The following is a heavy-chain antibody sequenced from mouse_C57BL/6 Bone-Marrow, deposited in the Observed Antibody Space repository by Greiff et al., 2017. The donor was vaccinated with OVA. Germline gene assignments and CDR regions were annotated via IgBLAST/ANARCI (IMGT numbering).Heavy chain of an antibody. J-gene: IGHJ2*01. D-gene: IGHD4-1*01. CDR2: IDPSDSYT. CDR1: GYTFTSYW. Sequence: QVQLQQPGAELVMPGASVKLSCKASGYTFTSYWMHWVKQRPGQGLEWIGEIDPSDSYTNSNQKFKGKSTLTVDKYSSTAYMQHISRTSEDSAVYCCAREGAWAYFDDWGQGTTLTVSA. CDR3: AREGAWAYFDD. V-gene: IGHV1-69*01.